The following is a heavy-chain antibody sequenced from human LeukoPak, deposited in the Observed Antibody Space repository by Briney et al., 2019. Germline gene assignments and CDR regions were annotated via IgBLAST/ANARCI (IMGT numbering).Heavy chain of an antibody. V-gene: IGHV3-53*01. CDR1: GFTVSSNY. D-gene: IGHD7-27*01. J-gene: IGHJ5*02. CDR3: TRNWGSDNWFDP. CDR2: IYSGGST. Sequence: GGSLRLSCAASGFTVSSNYMSWVRQAPGKGLEWVSVIYSGGSTYYADSVKGRFTISRDNSKNTLYLQMNSLRAEDTAVYYCTRNWGSDNWFDPWGQGTLVTVSS.